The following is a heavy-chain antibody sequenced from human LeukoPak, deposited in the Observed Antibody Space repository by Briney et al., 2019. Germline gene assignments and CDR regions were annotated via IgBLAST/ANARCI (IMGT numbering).Heavy chain of an antibody. CDR1: GGTFSSYA. CDR2: IIPIFGTA. V-gene: IGHV1-69*13. CDR3: AREDIRGYSYGAHWGDY. J-gene: IGHJ4*02. Sequence: SVKVSCKASGGTFSSYAISWVRQAPGQGLEWMGGIIPIFGTAKYAQKFQGRVTITADESTSTAYTGLSSLRSEDTAVYYCAREDIRGYSYGAHWGDYWGQGTLVTVSS. D-gene: IGHD5-18*01.